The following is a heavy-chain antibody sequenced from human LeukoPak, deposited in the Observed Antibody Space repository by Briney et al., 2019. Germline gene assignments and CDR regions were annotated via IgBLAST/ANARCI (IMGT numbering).Heavy chain of an antibody. D-gene: IGHD1-14*01. Sequence: SETLSLTCAVYGGSFSGYYWSWIRQPPGKGLEWIGYIYYSGTIYSNPSLRSRVTMSVDTSKNQFSLRLNSVTAVDTAVYYCARKPDSKNWFDPWGQGTLVIVSS. V-gene: IGHV4-34*01. CDR3: ARKPDSKNWFDP. J-gene: IGHJ5*02. CDR2: IYYSGTI. CDR1: GGSFSGYY.